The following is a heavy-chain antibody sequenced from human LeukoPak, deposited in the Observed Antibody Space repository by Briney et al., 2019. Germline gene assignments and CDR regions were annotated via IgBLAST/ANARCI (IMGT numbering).Heavy chain of an antibody. J-gene: IGHJ4*02. D-gene: IGHD3-3*01. CDR3: ARLDSWSGYATDY. Sequence: SETLSLTCTVSGGSISSYYWSWLRQPPGKGLEWIGYIYYSGSTNYNPSLKSRVTISVDTSKNQFSLKLSSVTDPDTVVYYCARLDSWSGYATDYWRQGTLVTVSS. V-gene: IGHV4-59*01. CDR2: IYYSGST. CDR1: GGSISSYY.